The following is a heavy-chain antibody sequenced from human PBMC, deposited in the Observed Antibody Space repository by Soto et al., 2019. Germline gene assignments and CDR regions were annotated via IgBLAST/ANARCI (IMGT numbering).Heavy chain of an antibody. J-gene: IGHJ6*02. CDR1: GGSISSGGYY. CDR3: ARDTRNYGRYYYGMDV. Sequence: SETLSLTCTVSGGSISSGGYYWSWIRQHPGKGLEWIGYIYYSGSTYYNPSLKSRVTISVDTSKNQLSLKLSSVTAADTAVYYCARDTRNYGRYYYGMDVWGQGTTVTVSS. CDR2: IYYSGST. V-gene: IGHV4-31*03. D-gene: IGHD1-7*01.